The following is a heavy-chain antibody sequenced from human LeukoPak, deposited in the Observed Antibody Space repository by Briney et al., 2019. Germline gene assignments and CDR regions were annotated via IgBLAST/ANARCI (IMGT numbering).Heavy chain of an antibody. CDR3: STRLGVSSGYYY. J-gene: IGHJ4*02. V-gene: IGHV3-73*01. Sequence: GGSLRLSCAASGFTFSGSAMRWVRQASGKGLEWVGRIRSKANNYATAYAASVKGRFTVSRDDSKNTAYLQMNSLKTEDTAVYYCSTRLGVSSGYYYWGQGTLVIVSS. CDR1: GFTFSGSA. CDR2: IRSKANNYAT. D-gene: IGHD3-22*01.